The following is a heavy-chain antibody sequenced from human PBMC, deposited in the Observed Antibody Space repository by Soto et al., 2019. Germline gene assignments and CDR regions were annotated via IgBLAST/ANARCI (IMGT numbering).Heavy chain of an antibody. Sequence: PGGSLRLSCAASGFTFSSYAMSWVRQAPGKGLEWVSAISGSGGSTYYADSMKGRFTISRDNSKNTLYLQMNSLRAEDTAVYYCEKGLIGQQLVPYDYWGQGTLVTVSS. CDR2: ISGSGGST. CDR3: EKGLIGQQLVPYDY. D-gene: IGHD6-13*01. CDR1: GFTFSSYA. V-gene: IGHV3-23*01. J-gene: IGHJ4*02.